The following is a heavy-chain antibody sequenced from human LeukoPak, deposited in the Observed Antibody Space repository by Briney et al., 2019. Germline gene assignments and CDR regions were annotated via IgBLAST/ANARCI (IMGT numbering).Heavy chain of an antibody. CDR1: GGSISSCSYH. CDR3: ARYAWVGGYDILTGYYPRYYFDY. J-gene: IGHJ4*02. Sequence: SAQTLSLTCTVSGGSISSCSYHWSWIPQPAGKGLEWFGRIYRSGSSYYNSSLKSRVTISVDTSKNQFSLKLSSVTAADTAVYYCARYAWVGGYDILTGYYPRYYFDYWGQGTLVTVSS. D-gene: IGHD3-9*01. V-gene: IGHV4-61*02. CDR2: IYRSGSS.